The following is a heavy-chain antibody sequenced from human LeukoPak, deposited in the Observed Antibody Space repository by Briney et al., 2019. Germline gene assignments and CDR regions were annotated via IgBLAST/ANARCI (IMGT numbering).Heavy chain of an antibody. J-gene: IGHJ4*02. D-gene: IGHD4-23*01. V-gene: IGHV3-64D*06. CDR3: VKDRGGISRDFDY. CDR1: GFTFSSYA. Sequence: GRSLRLSCAASGFTFSSYAMHWVRQAPGKGLEYVSDIRNDGGSPYYADSVKGRFAISRDNSKSTLYLQMSNLRSEDTAVYFCVKDRGGISRDFDYWGQGTLVIVSS. CDR2: IRNDGGSP.